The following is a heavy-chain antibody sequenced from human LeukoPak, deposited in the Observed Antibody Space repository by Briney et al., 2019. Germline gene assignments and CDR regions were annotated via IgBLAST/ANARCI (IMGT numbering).Heavy chain of an antibody. J-gene: IGHJ5*02. Sequence: SVKVSCKASGYTFTSYGISWVRQAPGQGLEWMGGIIPILGTANYAQKFQGRVTITADESTSTAYMELSSLRSEDTAVYYCADRSTTNWFDPWGQGTLVTVSS. CDR3: ADRSTTNWFDP. D-gene: IGHD1-14*01. CDR1: GYTFTSYG. CDR2: IIPILGTA. V-gene: IGHV1-69*13.